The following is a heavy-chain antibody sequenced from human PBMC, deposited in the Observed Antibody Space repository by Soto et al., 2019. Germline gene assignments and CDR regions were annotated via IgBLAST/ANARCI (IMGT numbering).Heavy chain of an antibody. CDR3: ARGISPPGYSSGQIFDY. V-gene: IGHV3-7*03. D-gene: IGHD6-19*01. J-gene: IGHJ4*02. CDR2: IKQDGSEK. CDR1: GFTFSSYW. Sequence: EVQLVESGGGLVQPGGSLRLSCAASGFTFSSYWMSWVRQAPGKGLEWVANIKQDGSEKYYVDSVKGRFTISRDNAKNSLYLQMNSLRAEDTAVYYCARGISPPGYSSGQIFDYWGQGTLVTVSS.